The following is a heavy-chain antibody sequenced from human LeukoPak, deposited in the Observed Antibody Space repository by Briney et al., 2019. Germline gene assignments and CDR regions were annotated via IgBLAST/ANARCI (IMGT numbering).Heavy chain of an antibody. CDR2: INGGGSS. Sequence: PGGSLRLSCAASGFTFNNYAMTWVRQAPGKWLEWVSVINGGGSSYYADSVKGRFTVSRDNSKNTLYLQMNSLRDEDTAVYYCAKGQGYNYGDSIDYWGQGTLVTVSS. D-gene: IGHD5-18*01. J-gene: IGHJ4*02. CDR3: AKGQGYNYGDSIDY. V-gene: IGHV3-23*01. CDR1: GFTFNNYA.